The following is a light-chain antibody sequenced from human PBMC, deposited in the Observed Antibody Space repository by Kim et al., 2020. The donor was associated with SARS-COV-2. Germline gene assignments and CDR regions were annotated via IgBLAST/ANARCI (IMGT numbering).Light chain of an antibody. CDR1: KSGDKY. CDR3: QSWDSSTRV. Sequence: SYELTQPPSVSVSPGQTASITCSGDKSGDKYACWYQQKPGQSPVLVIYQDSKRPSGFPERFSGSNSGNTATLTIGGTQAMEEADYYCQSWDSSTRVFGGG. CDR2: QDS. V-gene: IGLV3-1*01. J-gene: IGLJ2*01.